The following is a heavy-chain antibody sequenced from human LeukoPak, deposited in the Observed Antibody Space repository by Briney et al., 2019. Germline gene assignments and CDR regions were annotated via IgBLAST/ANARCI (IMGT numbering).Heavy chain of an antibody. CDR3: ARETFCTNTTCPIGDHFDY. V-gene: IGHV3-21*01. CDR2: ISSSSRYI. Sequence: GGSLRLSCAASGFTFSSYSMNWVRQAPGKGLEWVSSISSSSRYIYYADSLKGRFTISRDNAKNSLYLQMNSLRAQDTAVYYCARETFCTNTTCPIGDHFDYWGQGTLVTVSS. CDR1: GFTFSSYS. D-gene: IGHD2-2*01. J-gene: IGHJ4*02.